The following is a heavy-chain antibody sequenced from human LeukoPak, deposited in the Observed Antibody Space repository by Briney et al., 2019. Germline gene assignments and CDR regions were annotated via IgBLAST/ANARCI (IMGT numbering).Heavy chain of an antibody. D-gene: IGHD3-10*01. CDR3: ARRGPPRTLLRGVKSGWFDP. CDR1: VGSSSVYH. V-gene: IGHV4-34*01. Sequence: SETLSLTCVLYVGSSSVYHWSWIRQPPGKGLEWMGEINHSRSTNYKPSLKSLVTISVDTSKNQFSLKLSSVTAADTAVYYCARRGPPRTLLRGVKSGWFDPWGQGTLVTVSS. CDR2: INHSRST. J-gene: IGHJ5*02.